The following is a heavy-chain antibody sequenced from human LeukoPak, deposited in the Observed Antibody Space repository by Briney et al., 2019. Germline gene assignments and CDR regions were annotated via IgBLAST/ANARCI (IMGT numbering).Heavy chain of an antibody. Sequence: PSETLSLTCTASGGSISSYYWSWIRQPSGKGLEWIGYISTSGSTNYNPSLKSRVTISVDTSKNQFSLKLSSVTVADTAVHYCARGGEPNAFDIWGQGTMVTVSS. D-gene: IGHD1-14*01. J-gene: IGHJ3*02. CDR1: GGSISSYY. CDR2: ISTSGST. CDR3: ARGGEPNAFDI. V-gene: IGHV4-4*09.